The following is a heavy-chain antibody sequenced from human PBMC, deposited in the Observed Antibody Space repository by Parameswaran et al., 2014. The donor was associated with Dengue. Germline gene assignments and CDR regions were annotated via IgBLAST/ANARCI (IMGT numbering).Heavy chain of an antibody. CDR2: INHSGST. D-gene: IGHD2-2*01. V-gene: IGHV4-34*01. Sequence: VRQAPGKGLEWIGEINHSGSTNYNPSLKSRVTISVDTSKNQFSLKLSSVTAADTAVYYCASLGYCSSTSCLYYFDYWGQGTLVTVSS. CDR3: ASLGYCSSTSCLYYFDY. J-gene: IGHJ4*02.